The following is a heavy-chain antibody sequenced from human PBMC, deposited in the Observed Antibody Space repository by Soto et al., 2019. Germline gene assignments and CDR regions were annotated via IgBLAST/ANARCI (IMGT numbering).Heavy chain of an antibody. CDR2: ISSSSSTI. D-gene: IGHD4-17*01. CDR3: ARIGRLRWGHY. CDR1: GFTSSSYS. J-gene: IGHJ4*02. Sequence: EVQLVESGGGLVQPGGSLRLSCAASGFTSSSYSMNWVRQGPGKGLEWFSYISSSSSTIYYADSVKGRFTISRDNAKNSLYLQMNSLRAEDTAVYYCARIGRLRWGHYWGQGTLVTVSS. V-gene: IGHV3-48*01.